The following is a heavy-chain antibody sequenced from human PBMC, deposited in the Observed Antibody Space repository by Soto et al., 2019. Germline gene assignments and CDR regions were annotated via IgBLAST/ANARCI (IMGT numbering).Heavy chain of an antibody. CDR2: IYYSGST. J-gene: IGHJ4*02. V-gene: IGHV4-39*01. Sequence: SETLSLTCTVSGGSISSSSYYWGWIRQPPGKGLEWIGSIYYSGSTYYNPSLKSRVTISVDTSKNQFSLKLSSVTAADTAVYYCGRHDYDSSGYSPFDNWGQGALVTVSS. CDR1: GGSISSSSYY. D-gene: IGHD3-22*01. CDR3: GRHDYDSSGYSPFDN.